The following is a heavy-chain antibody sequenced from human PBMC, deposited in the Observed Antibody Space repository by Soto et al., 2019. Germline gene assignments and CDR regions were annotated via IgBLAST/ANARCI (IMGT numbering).Heavy chain of an antibody. CDR2: IYFSGSI. J-gene: IGHJ6*02. V-gene: IGHV4-39*01. D-gene: IGHD3-3*01. Sequence: SETLSLTCTVSGGSISSRGYYWAWIRQPPGKGLEWIGSIYFSGSIYDSPSLKGRITISVDTAKNQFSLKLNSVTAADTAVYYCATTEWYTHPYGLHVWGPGTSVTVSS. CDR1: GGSISSRGYY. CDR3: ATTEWYTHPYGLHV.